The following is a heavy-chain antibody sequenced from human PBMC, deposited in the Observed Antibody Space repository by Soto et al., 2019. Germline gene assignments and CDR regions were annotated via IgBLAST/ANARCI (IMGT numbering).Heavy chain of an antibody. J-gene: IGHJ5*02. D-gene: IGHD2-2*01. Sequence: EVQLLESGGGLVQPGGSLRLSCAVSGFSFSTYAMSWVRQAPGKGLEWVSGISAGGGNTYYADSVRGRSTISRDNSKDTLYLQITSLRAEDTAFYYCAKHAEYQLVSWFDPWGQGTLVTVSS. CDR2: ISAGGGNT. CDR1: GFSFSTYA. CDR3: AKHAEYQLVSWFDP. V-gene: IGHV3-23*01.